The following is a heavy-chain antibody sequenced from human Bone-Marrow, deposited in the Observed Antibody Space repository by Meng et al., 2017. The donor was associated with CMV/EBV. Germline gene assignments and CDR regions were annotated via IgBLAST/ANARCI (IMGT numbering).Heavy chain of an antibody. V-gene: IGHV4-59*01. D-gene: IGHD2-2*01. CDR2: IYDSGST. CDR3: ARVYVEVVPAAISPLGWWFDP. J-gene: IGHJ5*02. Sequence: SDYWSGIQQPPGKGLEWIGYIYDSGSTNYNPSLKSRVTISVDTSKNQFSLKLSSVTAADTAVYYCARVYVEVVPAAISPLGWWFDPWGQGTLVTVSS. CDR1: SDY.